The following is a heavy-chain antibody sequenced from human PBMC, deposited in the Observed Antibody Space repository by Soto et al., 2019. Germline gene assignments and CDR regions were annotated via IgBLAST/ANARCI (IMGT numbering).Heavy chain of an antibody. J-gene: IGHJ2*01. CDR3: ARECGGSWYFDL. CDR2: SSDTGST. D-gene: IGHD5-12*01. V-gene: IGHV4-30-4*08. CDR1: GGSISSREFY. Sequence: SETLSLTCTVSGGSISSREFYWSWIRQPPGTGLEWIGYSSDTGSTHYNPSLSGRVTVSVDTSKNQFSLKLTSVTATDTAVYYCARECGGSWYFDLWGRGTLVTVSS.